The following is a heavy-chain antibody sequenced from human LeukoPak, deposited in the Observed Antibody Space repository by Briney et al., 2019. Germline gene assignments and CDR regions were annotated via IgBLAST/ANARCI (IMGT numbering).Heavy chain of an antibody. CDR3: ARAASIVVVVAAIDY. Sequence: GASVKASCKASGYTFTSYGISWVRQAPGQGLEWMGWISAYNGNTNYAQKLQGRVTMTTDTSTSTAYMELRSLRSDDTAVYYCARAASIVVVVAAIDYWGQGTLVTVSS. CDR1: GYTFTSYG. D-gene: IGHD2-15*01. CDR2: ISAYNGNT. V-gene: IGHV1-18*01. J-gene: IGHJ4*02.